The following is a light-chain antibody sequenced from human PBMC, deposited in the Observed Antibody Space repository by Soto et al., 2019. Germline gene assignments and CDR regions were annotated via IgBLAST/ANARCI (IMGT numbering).Light chain of an antibody. Sequence: DSVLTQSPVTLSLSPGERATLSCRASQSVSSNYFAWYQQRPGQAPRLLIYGISSRATGIPDRFSGSGSGTDFTLTISRLEPEDFAVYYCEQYGSSPRTFGQGTKVDIK. J-gene: IGKJ1*01. CDR3: EQYGSSPRT. V-gene: IGKV3-20*01. CDR1: QSVSSNY. CDR2: GIS.